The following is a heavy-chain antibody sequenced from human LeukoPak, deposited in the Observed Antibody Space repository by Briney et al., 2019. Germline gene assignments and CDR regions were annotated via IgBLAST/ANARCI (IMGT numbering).Heavy chain of an antibody. D-gene: IGHD3-10*01. CDR2: VDHSGGT. V-gene: IGHV4-38-2*02. Sequence: SETLSLTCTVSGYSLSSGYYWGWIRQPPGKGLEGIGRVDHSGGTYYNPSLRSRVSISVDTSKNQFSLKLSSVTAADTAVYSCAGFTFFRGVITFDYWGQGTLVTVSS. CDR3: AGFTFFRGVITFDY. J-gene: IGHJ4*02. CDR1: GYSLSSGYY.